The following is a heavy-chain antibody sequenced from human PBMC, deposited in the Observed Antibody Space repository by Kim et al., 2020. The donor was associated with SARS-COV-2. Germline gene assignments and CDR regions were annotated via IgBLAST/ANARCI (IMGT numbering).Heavy chain of an antibody. Sequence: YYADSARGRSTITRDNDKNSLYLQMNSLRAEDTAVYYCARGPNYSPFDYWGQGTLVTVSS. CDR3: ARGPNYSPFDY. J-gene: IGHJ4*02. V-gene: IGHV3-48*03. D-gene: IGHD4-4*01.